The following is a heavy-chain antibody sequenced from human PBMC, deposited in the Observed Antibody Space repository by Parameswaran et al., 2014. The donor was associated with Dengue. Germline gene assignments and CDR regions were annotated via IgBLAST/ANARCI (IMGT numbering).Heavy chain of an antibody. J-gene: IGHJ4*02. Sequence: WVRQAPGQGLEWMGWMNPNSGNTGYAQKFQGRVTMTRNTSISTAYMELSSLRSEDTAVYYCARSGYGDYEIEYWGQGTLVTVSS. D-gene: IGHD4-17*01. CDR3: ARSGYGDYEIEY. V-gene: IGHV1-8*01. CDR2: MNPNSGNT.